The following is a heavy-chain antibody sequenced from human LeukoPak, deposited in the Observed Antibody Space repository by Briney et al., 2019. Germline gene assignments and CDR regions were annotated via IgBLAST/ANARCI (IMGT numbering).Heavy chain of an antibody. Sequence: GGSLRLSCAASGFTFDDYAMHWVRQAPGKGLEWVSLISWDGGSTYYADSVKGRFTISRDNSKNSLYLQMNSLRAEDTALYYCAKDTGSPYSYGYEANYYYYGMDVWGKGTTVTVSS. CDR2: ISWDGGST. V-gene: IGHV3-43D*04. J-gene: IGHJ6*04. D-gene: IGHD5-18*01. CDR3: AKDTGSPYSYGYEANYYYYGMDV. CDR1: GFTFDDYA.